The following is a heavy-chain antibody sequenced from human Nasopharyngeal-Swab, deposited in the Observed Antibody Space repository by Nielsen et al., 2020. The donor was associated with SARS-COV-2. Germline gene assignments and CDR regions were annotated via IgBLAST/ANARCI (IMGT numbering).Heavy chain of an antibody. CDR1: GFTFSSYE. V-gene: IGHV3-48*03. D-gene: IGHD3-10*01. CDR2: ISSSGSTI. Sequence: GGSLRLSCAASGFTFSSYEMNWVRQAPGKGLEWVLYISSSGSTIYYADSVKGRFTISRDNAKSSLYLQMNSLRAEDTAVYYCARVYGESGGSDYWGQGTLVTVSS. CDR3: ARVYGESGGSDY. J-gene: IGHJ4*02.